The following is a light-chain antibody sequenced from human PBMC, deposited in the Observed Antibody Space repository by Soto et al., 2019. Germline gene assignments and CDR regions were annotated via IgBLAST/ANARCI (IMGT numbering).Light chain of an antibody. CDR2: GAS. CDR3: QKYNNWPPVT. Sequence: EIVMTQSPATLSVSPGERATPSCKASQSVSSNLAWYQQKPGQAPRLLIYGASNRATGIPDRFSGSGSGTEFTLTISRLQSEDFAVYYCQKYNNWPPVTFGQGTKVDIK. V-gene: IGKV3-15*01. CDR1: QSVSSN. J-gene: IGKJ1*01.